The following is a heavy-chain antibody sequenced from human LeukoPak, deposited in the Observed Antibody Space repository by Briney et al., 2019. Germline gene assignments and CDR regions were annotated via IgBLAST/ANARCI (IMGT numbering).Heavy chain of an antibody. CDR3: ASFSCGDCYPDAFDI. CDR2: IYSGGST. Sequence: ETLSLTCAVYGGSFSGYYWSWVRQAPGKGLEWVSVIYSGGSTYYADSVKGRFTISRDNSKNTLYLQMNSLRAEDTAVYYCASFSCGDCYPDAFDIWGQGTMVTVSS. V-gene: IGHV3-66*01. D-gene: IGHD2-21*02. CDR1: GGSFSGYY. J-gene: IGHJ3*02.